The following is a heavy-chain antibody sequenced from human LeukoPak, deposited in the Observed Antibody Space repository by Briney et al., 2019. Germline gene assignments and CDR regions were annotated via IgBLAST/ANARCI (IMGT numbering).Heavy chain of an antibody. Sequence: PGGSLRLSCAASGFTFSSYSINWVRQAPGKGLEWVSYISSSSTTIYYADSVKGRFTISRDNAKNSLYLQMDSLGAEDTAVYYCALRRGGCSGGTCYQYFDYWGQGTLVTVSP. CDR3: ALRRGGCSGGTCYQYFDY. V-gene: IGHV3-48*04. D-gene: IGHD2-15*01. J-gene: IGHJ4*02. CDR2: ISSSSTTI. CDR1: GFTFSSYS.